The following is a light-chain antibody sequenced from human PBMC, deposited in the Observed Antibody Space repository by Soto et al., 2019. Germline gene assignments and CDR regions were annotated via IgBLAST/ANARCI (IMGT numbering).Light chain of an antibody. V-gene: IGKV3-20*01. J-gene: IGKJ1*01. CDR2: GAS. CDR3: QQYGSSTPVA. CDR1: LSVSSSY. Sequence: EIVFTQSPGPLSLAAGGRVTGSQAASLSVSSSYLAWYQQKPGQAPRLLIDGASSRATGIPDRFSGSGSGTDFTLTISRLEPEDFSVYYCQQYGSSTPVAFGQGTKVDIK.